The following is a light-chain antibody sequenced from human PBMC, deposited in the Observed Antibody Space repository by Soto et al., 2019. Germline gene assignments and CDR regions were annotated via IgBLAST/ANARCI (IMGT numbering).Light chain of an antibody. Sequence: DIQMTQSPSTLSASVGDRVTITCRASQSISSWLAWYQQKPGKAPKLLIYKASSLESGLPSRFSGSGSGTEFPLTISSLQPDDFATYYCQQYKSYPWTFGQGTKVEIK. V-gene: IGKV1-5*03. CDR2: KAS. J-gene: IGKJ1*01. CDR1: QSISSW. CDR3: QQYKSYPWT.